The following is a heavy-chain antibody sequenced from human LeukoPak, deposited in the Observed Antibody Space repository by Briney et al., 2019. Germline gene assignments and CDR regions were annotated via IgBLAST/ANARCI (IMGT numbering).Heavy chain of an antibody. CDR2: IYYSGST. CDR3: ATTTVSDAFDI. J-gene: IGHJ3*02. V-gene: IGHV4-59*01. Sequence: PSETLSLTCTVSGGSMSSYYWSWIRQPPGKGLEWIGYIYYSGSTNYNPSLKSRVTISVDTSKNQFSLKLSSVTAADTAVYHCATTTVSDAFDIWGQGTMVTVSS. CDR1: GGSMSSYY. D-gene: IGHD4-17*01.